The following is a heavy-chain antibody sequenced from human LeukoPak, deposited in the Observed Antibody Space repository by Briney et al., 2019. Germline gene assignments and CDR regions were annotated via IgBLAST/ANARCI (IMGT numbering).Heavy chain of an antibody. CDR1: GGSFSGYY. CDR2: INHSGST. D-gene: IGHD2-2*01. CDR3: ARRRSTSCYSD. Sequence: SETLSLTCAVYGGSFSGYYWSWIRQPPGKGLEWIGEINHSGSTNYNPSLKSRVTISVDTSKNQFSLKLSSVTAADTAVYYCARRRSTSCYSDWGQGTLVTVSS. V-gene: IGHV4-34*01. J-gene: IGHJ4*02.